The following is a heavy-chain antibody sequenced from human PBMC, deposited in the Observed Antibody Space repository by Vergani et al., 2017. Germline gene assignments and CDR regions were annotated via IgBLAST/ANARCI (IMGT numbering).Heavy chain of an antibody. D-gene: IGHD2-21*02. CDR1: GYTFTSYA. CDR3: ARDFVVVTANYYYYYGMDV. CDR2: INTGNGNT. Sequence: QVQLVQSGAEVKKPGASVKVSCKASGYTFTSYAMHWVRQAPGQRLEWMGWINTGNGNTKYSKKFQGRVTITRDTSASTAYMELSSLRSEDTAVYYCARDFVVVTANYYYYYGMDVWGQGTTVTVSS. J-gene: IGHJ6*02. V-gene: IGHV1-3*04.